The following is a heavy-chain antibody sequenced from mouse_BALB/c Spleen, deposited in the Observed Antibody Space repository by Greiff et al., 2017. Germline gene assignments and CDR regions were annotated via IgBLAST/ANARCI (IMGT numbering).Heavy chain of an antibody. Sequence: EVQRVESGTVLARPGASVKMSCKASGYTFTSYWMHWVKQRPGQGLEWIGAIYPGNSDTSYNQKFKGKAKLTAVTSTSTAYMELSSLTNEDSAVYYCTRESTATGAMDYWGQGTSVTVSS. D-gene: IGHD1-2*01. CDR3: TRESTATGAMDY. V-gene: IGHV1-5*01. J-gene: IGHJ4*01. CDR2: IYPGNSDT. CDR1: GYTFTSYW.